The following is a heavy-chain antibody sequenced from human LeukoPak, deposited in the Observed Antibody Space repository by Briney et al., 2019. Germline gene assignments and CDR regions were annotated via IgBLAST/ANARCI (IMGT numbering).Heavy chain of an antibody. CDR2: INHSGST. CDR3: ARGAAAAGPSHWFDP. J-gene: IGHJ5*02. Sequence: PSETLSLTCAVYGGSFSGYYWSWIRQPPGKGLEWIGEINHSGSTNYNPSLKSRVTISVDTSKNQFSLKLSSVTAADTAVYYCARGAAAAGPSHWFDPWGQGTLVTVSS. D-gene: IGHD6-13*01. CDR1: GGSFSGYY. V-gene: IGHV4-34*01.